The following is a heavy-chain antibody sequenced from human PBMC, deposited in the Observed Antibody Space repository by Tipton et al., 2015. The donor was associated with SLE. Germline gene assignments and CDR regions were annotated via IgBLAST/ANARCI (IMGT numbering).Heavy chain of an antibody. CDR1: GGSISSSSSYY. V-gene: IGHV4-34*01. D-gene: IGHD3-10*01. CDR3: AFGERATEAAFDV. Sequence: TLSLTCAVYGGSISSSSSYYWAWIRQPPGKGVEWIGEINHRGSTNYNPSLKSRVTISVDTSKNQFSLKLRSVTAADTAVYYCAFGERATEAAFDVWGQGTMVTVSS. J-gene: IGHJ3*01. CDR2: INHRGST.